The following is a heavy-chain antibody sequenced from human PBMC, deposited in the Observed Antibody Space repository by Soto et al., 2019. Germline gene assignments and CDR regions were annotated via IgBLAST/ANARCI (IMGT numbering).Heavy chain of an antibody. J-gene: IGHJ4*02. CDR1: GFTFSSYA. CDR2: ISGSGGST. V-gene: IGHV3-23*01. CDR3: AKDLGAAADHLDY. Sequence: EVQLLESGGGLVQPGGSLRLSCAASGFTFSSYAMSWVRQAPGKGLEWVSAISGSGGSTYYADSVKGRFTISRGNSKNTRCLQMNSLRAGDTAVYFCAKDLGAAADHLDYWGQGSLVAVSS. D-gene: IGHD6-13*01.